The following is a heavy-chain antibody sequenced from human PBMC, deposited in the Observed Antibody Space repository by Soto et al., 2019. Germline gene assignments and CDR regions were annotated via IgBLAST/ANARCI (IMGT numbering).Heavy chain of an antibody. Sequence: GESLKISCKGSGYSFTSYWIGWVRQMPGKGLEWMGIIYPGDSDTRYSPSFQGQVTISADKSISTAYLQWSSLKASDTAMYYCALSPYCSSTSCLVPNYYYYMDVWGKGTTVTVSS. CDR2: IYPGDSDT. J-gene: IGHJ6*03. CDR3: ALSPYCSSTSCLVPNYYYYMDV. CDR1: GYSFTSYW. D-gene: IGHD2-2*01. V-gene: IGHV5-51*01.